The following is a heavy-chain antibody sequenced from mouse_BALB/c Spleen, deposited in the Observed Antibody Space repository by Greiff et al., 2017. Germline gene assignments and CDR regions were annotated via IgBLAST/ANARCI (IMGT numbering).Heavy chain of an antibody. CDR2: ISDGGSYT. D-gene: IGHD2-1*01. J-gene: IGHJ3*01. CDR1: GFTFSDYY. V-gene: IGHV5-4*02. CDR3: AYGNLFAY. Sequence: EVQLQESGGGLVKPGGSLKLSCAASGFTFSDYYMYWVRQTPEKRLEWVATISDGGSYTYYPDSVKGRFTISRDNAKNNLYLQMSSLKSEDTAMYYCAYGNLFAYWGQGTLVTVSA.